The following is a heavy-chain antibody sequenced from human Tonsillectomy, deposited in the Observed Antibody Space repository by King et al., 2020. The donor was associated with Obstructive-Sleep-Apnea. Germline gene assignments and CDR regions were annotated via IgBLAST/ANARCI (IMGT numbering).Heavy chain of an antibody. CDR2: IKQDGSEK. Sequence: VQLVESGGGLVQPGGSLRLSCAASGFTFSSYWMSWVRQAPGKGLEWVANIKQDGSEKYYVDSVKGRFTISRDNAKNSLYLQMNSLRAEDTALYYCARESSVAGTTPRSFQHWGHGTLVTVSS. J-gene: IGHJ1*01. D-gene: IGHD6-19*01. V-gene: IGHV3-7*03. CDR1: GFTFSSYW. CDR3: ARESSVAGTTPRSFQH.